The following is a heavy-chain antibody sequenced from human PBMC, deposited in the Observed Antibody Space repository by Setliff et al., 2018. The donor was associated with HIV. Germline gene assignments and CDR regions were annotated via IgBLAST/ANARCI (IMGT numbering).Heavy chain of an antibody. J-gene: IGHJ3*02. CDR1: GFTFNSYA. Sequence: GGSLRLSCAASGFTFNSYASGWVRQAPGKGLEWVSAISGSGGSTYYADSVKGRFTISSDNSKNTLYLQMNSLRAEDTAVYYCAKDLDIVVVPAAPDSFDIWGQGTMVTVSS. CDR2: ISGSGGST. V-gene: IGHV3-23*01. D-gene: IGHD2-2*03. CDR3: AKDLDIVVVPAAPDSFDI.